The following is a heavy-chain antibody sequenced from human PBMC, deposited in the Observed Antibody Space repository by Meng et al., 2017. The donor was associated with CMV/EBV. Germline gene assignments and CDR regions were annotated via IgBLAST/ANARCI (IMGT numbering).Heavy chain of an antibody. V-gene: IGHV4-34*01. Sequence: ESLKISCAASGFTFSSYAMHWVRQPPGKGLEWIGEINHSGSTNYNPSLKSRVTISVDTSKNQFSLKLSSVTAADTAVYYCARGPRMATIDYFDYWGQGTLVTVSS. CDR1: GFTFSSYA. CDR2: INHSGST. J-gene: IGHJ4*02. CDR3: ARGPRMATIDYFDY. D-gene: IGHD5-24*01.